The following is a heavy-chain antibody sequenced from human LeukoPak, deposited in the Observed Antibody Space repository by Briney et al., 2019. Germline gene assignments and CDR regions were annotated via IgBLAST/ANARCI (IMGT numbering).Heavy chain of an antibody. CDR1: GYTFNRYG. Sequence: SVKVSCKASGYTFNRYGISWVRQAPGQGLEWMGWIGSYNGNTNYAQKLQGRVTMTTDTSTSTAYMELRSLKSDDTAVYYCARSRWHDPFDPWGQGTLVTVSS. CDR2: IGSYNGNT. D-gene: IGHD1-1*01. J-gene: IGHJ5*02. V-gene: IGHV1-18*01. CDR3: ARSRWHDPFDP.